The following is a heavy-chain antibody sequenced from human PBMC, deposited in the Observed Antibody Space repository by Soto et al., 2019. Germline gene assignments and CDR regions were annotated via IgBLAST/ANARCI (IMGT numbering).Heavy chain of an antibody. J-gene: IGHJ4*02. V-gene: IGHV3-30-3*01. D-gene: IGHD3-3*01. CDR2: ISYDGSNK. Sequence: QVQLVESGGGVVQPGGSLRLSCVASGSTFSSYAMHWVRQAPGKGLEWVAVISYDGSNKYYADSVKGRFTISRDNSKNTLYLQMNSLRAEDTAVYYCARESDSITIFGVVTFFDYWGQGTLVTVSS. CDR3: ARESDSITIFGVVTFFDY. CDR1: GSTFSSYA.